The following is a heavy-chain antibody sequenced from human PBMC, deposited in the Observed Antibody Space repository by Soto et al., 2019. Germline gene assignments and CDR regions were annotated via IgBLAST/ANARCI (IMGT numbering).Heavy chain of an antibody. CDR3: ARGARDIVVVVAGYYYYGMDV. CDR2: IIPIFGTA. CDR1: GGTFSSYA. V-gene: IGHV1-69*01. D-gene: IGHD2-15*01. J-gene: IGHJ6*02. Sequence: QVQLVQSGAEVKKPGSSVKVSCEASGGTFSSYAISWVRQAPGQGLEWMGGIIPIFGTANYAQKFQGRVTITADETTNTAYMELNSLRSEDTAVYYCARGARDIVVVVAGYYYYGMDVWGQGTTVTVSS.